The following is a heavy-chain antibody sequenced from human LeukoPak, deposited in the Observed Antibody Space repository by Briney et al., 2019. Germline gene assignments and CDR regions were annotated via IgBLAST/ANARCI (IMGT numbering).Heavy chain of an antibody. CDR2: ISSSGSTI. CDR3: ARYQAYYDILTGYYNDHYSFDY. CDR1: GFTFSDYY. V-gene: IGHV3-11*01. D-gene: IGHD3-9*01. J-gene: IGHJ4*02. Sequence: NPGGSLRLSYASSGFTFSDYYMSWIRQARGKGLEWVSYISSSGSTIYYADSVKRRFTISRDNAKNSLYLQRNSLRAEDTPVYYCARYQAYYDILTGYYNDHYSFDYWGQGTLVTVSS.